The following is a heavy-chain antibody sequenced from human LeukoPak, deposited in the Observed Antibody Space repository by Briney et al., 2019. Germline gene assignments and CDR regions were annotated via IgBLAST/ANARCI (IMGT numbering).Heavy chain of an antibody. J-gene: IGHJ4*02. Sequence: SETLSLTCTVSGGSVSSSLNYWGWIRQPPGKGLEWIGNTYYTGSTYSNPTLKSRVTMSVDTSKDQFSLKLSSVTAADTAVYYCARLTKGRYFDYIFDYWGQGTLLTVSS. CDR1: GGSVSSSLNY. CDR2: TYYTGST. CDR3: ARLTKGRYFDYIFDY. V-gene: IGHV4-39*01. D-gene: IGHD3-9*01.